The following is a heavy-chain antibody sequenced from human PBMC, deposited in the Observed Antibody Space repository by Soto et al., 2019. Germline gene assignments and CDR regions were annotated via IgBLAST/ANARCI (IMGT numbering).Heavy chain of an antibody. CDR1: GGTFSSYS. D-gene: IGHD6-6*01. CDR3: AREGWIAARQGSYYGMDV. V-gene: IGHV1-69*13. CDR2: IIPIFGTA. J-gene: IGHJ6*02. Sequence: SVKVSCKASGGTFSSYSISWVRQAPGQGLEWMGGIIPIFGTANYAQKFQGRVTITADESTSTAYMELSSLRSEDTAVYYCAREGWIAARQGSYYGMDVWGQGTTVTVSS.